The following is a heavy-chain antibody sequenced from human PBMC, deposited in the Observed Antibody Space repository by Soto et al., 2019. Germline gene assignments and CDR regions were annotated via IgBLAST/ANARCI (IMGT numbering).Heavy chain of an antibody. CDR1: GGSISSGGYY. CDR2: IYYSGST. J-gene: IGHJ4*02. V-gene: IGHV4-31*03. CDR3: ARGPTTPGGEFDY. D-gene: IGHD1-26*01. Sequence: QVQLQESGPGLVKPSQTLPLTCTVSGGSISSGGYYWSWIRQHPGKGLEWIGNIYYSGSTYYNPSLKGRVTISVDTSKNQFSLKLSSVTAADTAVYYCARGPTTPGGEFDYWGQGTLVTVSS.